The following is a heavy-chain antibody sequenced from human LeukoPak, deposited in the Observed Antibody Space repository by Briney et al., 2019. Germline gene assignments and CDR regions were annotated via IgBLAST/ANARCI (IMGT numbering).Heavy chain of an antibody. CDR1: GATLSDTVYY. CDR2: IYYTGST. V-gene: IGHV4-39*01. D-gene: IGHD3-9*01. Sequence: SETLSLTCTVSGATLSDTVYYWGWIRQPPGQGLQWIGNIYYTGSTYYNPSLRSRVTMSVDTSKNQFSLKMSSVTAADTAVYYSARLSKGRFFDYVFDFWGQGTLLTVSS. J-gene: IGHJ4*02. CDR3: ARLSKGRFFDYVFDF.